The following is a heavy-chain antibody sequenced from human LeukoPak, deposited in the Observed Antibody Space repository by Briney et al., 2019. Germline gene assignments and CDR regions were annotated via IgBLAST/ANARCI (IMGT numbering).Heavy chain of an antibody. D-gene: IGHD5-12*01. J-gene: IGHJ4*02. CDR3: ARRERGYSSGGGDY. CDR2: IYYGGST. V-gene: IGHV4-39*01. CDR1: GGSISSSSYY. Sequence: PSETLSLTCTVSGGSISSSSYYWGWIRQPPGKGLEWIGGIYYGGSTYYSPSPKSRVTISVDTSKNQFSLKLSSVTAADTAVYYCARRERGYSSGGGDYWGQGTLVTVSS.